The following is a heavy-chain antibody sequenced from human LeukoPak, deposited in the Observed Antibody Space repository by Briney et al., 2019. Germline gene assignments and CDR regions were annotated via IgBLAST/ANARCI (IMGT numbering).Heavy chain of an antibody. CDR2: IYPGDSDT. V-gene: IGHV5-51*01. CDR3: ARRRGSSSFWSVPNFDY. D-gene: IGHD6-6*01. CDR1: GYSFTSYW. Sequence: PGESLKISCKGSGYSFTSYWIGWVRQMPGKGLEWMGIIYPGDSDTRYSPSFQGQVTISAGKSISTAYLQWSSLKASDTAMYYCARRRGSSSFWSVPNFDYWGQGTLVTVSS. J-gene: IGHJ4*02.